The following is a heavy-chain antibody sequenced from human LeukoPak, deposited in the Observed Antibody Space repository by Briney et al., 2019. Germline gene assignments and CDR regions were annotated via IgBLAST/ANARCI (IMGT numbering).Heavy chain of an antibody. Sequence: GGSLRLSCAASGFTLSSYSMNWVRQAPGKGLEWVSYISSSSSTIYYADSVKGRFTISRDNSQNTLYLQMNRLRAEDTAVYYCGRDSLGGDYWGQGTLVTVSS. CDR1: GFTLSSYS. J-gene: IGHJ4*02. V-gene: IGHV3-48*01. D-gene: IGHD3-16*01. CDR3: GRDSLGGDY. CDR2: ISSSSSTI.